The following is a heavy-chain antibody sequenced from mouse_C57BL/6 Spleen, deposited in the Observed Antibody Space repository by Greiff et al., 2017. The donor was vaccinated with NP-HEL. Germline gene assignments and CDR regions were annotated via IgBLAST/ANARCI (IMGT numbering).Heavy chain of an antibody. Sequence: EVQVVESGGGLVQSGRSLRLSCATSGFTFSDFYMEWVRQAPGKGLEWIAASRNKANDYTTEYSASVKGRFIVSRDTSQSILYLQMIALRAEDTAIYYCARALYDYDGTWFAYWGQGTLVTVSA. CDR3: ARALYDYDGTWFAY. V-gene: IGHV7-1*01. D-gene: IGHD2-4*01. CDR1: GFTFSDFY. CDR2: SRNKANDYTT. J-gene: IGHJ3*01.